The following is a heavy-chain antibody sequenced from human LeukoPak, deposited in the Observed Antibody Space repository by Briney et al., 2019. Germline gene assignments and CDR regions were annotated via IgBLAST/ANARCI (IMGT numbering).Heavy chain of an antibody. V-gene: IGHV4-39*01. CDR1: GGSISSGSYY. CDR3: ARSYYYDSSAFDY. Sequence: SETLSLTCSVSGGSISSGSYYWGWIRQPPGKGLEWIGSIFYSGSTYYNPSLKSRVTISVDTSKNQFSLKLSSVTAADTAVYYCARSYYYDSSAFDYWGQGTLVTVSS. D-gene: IGHD3-22*01. CDR2: IFYSGST. J-gene: IGHJ4*02.